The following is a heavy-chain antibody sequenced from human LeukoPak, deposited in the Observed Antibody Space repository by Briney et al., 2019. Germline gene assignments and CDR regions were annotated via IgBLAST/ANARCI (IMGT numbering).Heavy chain of an antibody. J-gene: IGHJ4*02. D-gene: IGHD3-3*01. CDR1: GGTFSSYT. V-gene: IGHV1-69*02. CDR3: ASRVNDSWSGYCLDY. Sequence: SAKVSCKASGGTFSSYTISWVRQAPGQGLEWMGRIIPILGIANYAQEFQGRVTITADKSTSTAYMELSSLRSEDTAVYYCASRVNDSWSGYCLDYWGQGTLVTVSS. CDR2: IIPILGIA.